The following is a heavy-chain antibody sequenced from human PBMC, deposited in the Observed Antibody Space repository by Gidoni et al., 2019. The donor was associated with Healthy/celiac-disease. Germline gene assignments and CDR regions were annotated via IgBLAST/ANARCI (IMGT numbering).Heavy chain of an antibody. J-gene: IGHJ6*03. Sequence: EVQLVESGGGSVKPGGSLRRAGAAAGFTFSNAWMNWVRRAPGKGLEWVGRIKSQTDGGTTDYAAPVKGRFTISRDDSKSALYLQMNSLKTEDTAVYYCTTLRIRGYDFWSGGYYYYYMDVWGKGTTVTVSS. CDR3: TTLRIRGYDFWSGGYYYYYMDV. V-gene: IGHV3-15*07. CDR2: IKSQTDGGTT. CDR1: GFTFSNAW. D-gene: IGHD3-3*01.